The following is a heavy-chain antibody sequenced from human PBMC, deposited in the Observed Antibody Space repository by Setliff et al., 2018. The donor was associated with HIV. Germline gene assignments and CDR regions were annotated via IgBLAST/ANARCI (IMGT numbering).Heavy chain of an antibody. CDR2: ISSSGSTI. Sequence: HPGGSLRLSCAASGFTFSSYEMNWVRQAPGKGLEWVSYISSSGSTIYYADSVKGRFTISRDNAKNSLYLQMNSLRAEDTAVYYCARPSQEDYYDSSAGGSAFDIWGQGTMVTVSS. CDR3: ARPSQEDYYDSSAGGSAFDI. D-gene: IGHD3-22*01. J-gene: IGHJ3*02. V-gene: IGHV3-48*03. CDR1: GFTFSSYE.